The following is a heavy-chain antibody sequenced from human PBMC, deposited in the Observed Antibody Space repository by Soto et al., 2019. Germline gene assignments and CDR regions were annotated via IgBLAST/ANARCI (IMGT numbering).Heavy chain of an antibody. CDR1: GYTFTDYD. J-gene: IGHJ5*02. V-gene: IGHV1-18*01. D-gene: IGHD4-4*01. Sequence: QGQLVQSGAEVKKPGASVKVSCKASGYTFTDYDISWVRQAPGQGLEWMGWISVDNGNTKYVESLQGRVTMTTDTSTSTADLEVRSLRSDDTAVYYCARTSVSNYNWFDPWGQGTLVAVSS. CDR2: ISVDNGNT. CDR3: ARTSVSNYNWFDP.